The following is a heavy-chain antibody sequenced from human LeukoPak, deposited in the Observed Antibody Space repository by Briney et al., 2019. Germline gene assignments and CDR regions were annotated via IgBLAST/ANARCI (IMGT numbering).Heavy chain of an antibody. CDR1: GGPLNSRRHT. D-gene: IGHD5-12*01. V-gene: IGHV4-61*01. CDR3: ACSGYDFSFSVLAARNWFDP. CDR2: LYYRAST. Sequence: PPPSPPSGGPLNSRRHTRTCTPHPPRKHPDSIRYLYYRASTNYNPSLKSRVTISVDTSKNQFSLKLSSVTAADTAVYYCACSGYDFSFSVLAARNWFDPWGQGTLVTVSS. J-gene: IGHJ5*02.